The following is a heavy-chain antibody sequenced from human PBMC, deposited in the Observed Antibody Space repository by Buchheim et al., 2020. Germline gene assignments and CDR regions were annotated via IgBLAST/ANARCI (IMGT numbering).Heavy chain of an antibody. CDR3: ASDLSGGGLDY. CDR2: ISDDATRT. CDR1: GISFSRYS. J-gene: IGHJ4*02. D-gene: IGHD2-15*01. Sequence: QVQLVESGGGVVQPGRSLRLSCAASGISFSRYSMHWVRQAPGKGLEWVAVISDDATRTNYADSERGRFTISRDNSRNTLYLQMGSLRLDDTAVFYCASDLSGGGLDYWGQGTL. V-gene: IGHV3-30*04.